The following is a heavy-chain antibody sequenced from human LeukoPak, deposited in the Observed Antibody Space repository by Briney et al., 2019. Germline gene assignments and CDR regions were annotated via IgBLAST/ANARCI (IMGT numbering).Heavy chain of an antibody. CDR1: SGSISSYY. CDR3: ARSSAWYPICMDV. J-gene: IGHJ6*04. V-gene: IGHV4-59*01. Sequence: TLSLTCTVSSGSISSYYWSWIRQPPGKGLEWIGYIYYSGRTNYNPSLKSRVTISIDTSKNQFSLKLSSLTAADTAVYYCARSSAWYPICMDVWGKGTTVSVPS. CDR2: IYYSGRT. D-gene: IGHD6-19*01.